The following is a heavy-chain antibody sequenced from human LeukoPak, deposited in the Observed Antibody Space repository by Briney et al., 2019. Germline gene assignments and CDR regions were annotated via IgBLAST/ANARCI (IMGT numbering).Heavy chain of an antibody. V-gene: IGHV3-30*03. CDR3: ARNTIFGVVIERVYGYSYYGMDV. CDR2: TSSDGSRI. J-gene: IGHJ6*01. D-gene: IGHD3-3*01. CDR1: GFPFSRYA. Sequence: GGSPSLCCASSGFPFSRYAMQWARQAPGKGLECVAVTSSDGSRIYYTDSVKGRFTISRDNSKNSLYLQMNSLRAEDTAVYYCARNTIFGVVIERVYGYSYYGMDVWGESPTVTVSS.